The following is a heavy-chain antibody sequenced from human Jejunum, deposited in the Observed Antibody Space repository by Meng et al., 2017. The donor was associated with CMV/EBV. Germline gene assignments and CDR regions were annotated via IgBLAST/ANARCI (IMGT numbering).Heavy chain of an antibody. CDR3: ARPGYSGYGDAFDL. Sequence: GGSISDSDYYWGWIRQPPGKGLEWIGSVYYTGTTHYSPSFSSRVTISVDTSKNEFSLKLNSVTAADTSVYFRARPGYSGYGDAFDLWGQGTMVTVSS. D-gene: IGHD5-12*01. V-gene: IGHV4-39*01. CDR1: GGSISDSDYY. J-gene: IGHJ3*01. CDR2: VYYTGTT.